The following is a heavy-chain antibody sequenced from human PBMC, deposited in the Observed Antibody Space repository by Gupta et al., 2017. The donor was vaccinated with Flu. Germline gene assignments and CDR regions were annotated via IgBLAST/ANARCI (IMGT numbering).Heavy chain of an antibody. V-gene: IGHV3-15*01. CDR2: IKSNVNGGTT. Sequence: WVGRIKSNVNGGTTGYAAPVQGRFTISRDDSKKTLYLQMNSLKTEDTAVYYCTTAQYYDYVWGSWNYYYMDVWGKGTTVTVSS. D-gene: IGHD3-16*01. CDR3: TTAQYYDYVWGSWNYYYMDV. J-gene: IGHJ6*03.